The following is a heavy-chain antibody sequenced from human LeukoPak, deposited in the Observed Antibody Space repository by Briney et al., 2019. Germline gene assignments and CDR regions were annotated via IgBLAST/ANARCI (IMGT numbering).Heavy chain of an antibody. CDR1: GVSISSSNYY. J-gene: IGHJ4*01. D-gene: IGHD2-21*02. CDR2: ICSSGST. CDR3: AKSDGYGLIDY. Sequence: PSETLSLTCTVSGVSISSSNYYWGWIRQPPGKGLEWIGNICSSGSTYFNSSLKSRVTISIDTSKNQVSLKMSSVTAADTAVYYCAKSDGYGLIDYWGQGTLVTVSS. V-gene: IGHV4-39*01.